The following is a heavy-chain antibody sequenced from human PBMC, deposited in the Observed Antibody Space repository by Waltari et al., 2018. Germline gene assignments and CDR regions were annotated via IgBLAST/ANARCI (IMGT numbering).Heavy chain of an antibody. CDR3: AKEGDSGSKDY. CDR2: SSNDGSKK. D-gene: IGHD1-26*01. V-gene: IGHV3-30*18. J-gene: IGHJ4*02. Sequence: QVQLVESGGGVVQPVRSLRLSCAASGLPFSSYGMHWVGQAPGKGLEWVGISSNDGSKKNYAESVKGLFTISGDNSKNTLYLQMNSLRAEDTAVYFCAKEGDSGSKDYWGQGTLVTVSS. CDR1: GLPFSSYG.